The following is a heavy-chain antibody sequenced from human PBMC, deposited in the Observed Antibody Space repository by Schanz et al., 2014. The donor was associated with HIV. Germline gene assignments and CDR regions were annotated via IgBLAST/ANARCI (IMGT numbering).Heavy chain of an antibody. Sequence: QVQLQQWGAGLLKPSETLSLTCAVYGGSFSGYYWTWIRQPPGRGLEWIGEINHSGSTNYSPSLKSRVTISVDTSKRQFSLNLDSVTAADTAVYFCAANRKYDATQWGQGTLVTVSS. CDR3: AANRKYDATQ. V-gene: IGHV4-34*02. CDR2: INHSGST. D-gene: IGHD3-16*01. J-gene: IGHJ4*02. CDR1: GGSFSGYY.